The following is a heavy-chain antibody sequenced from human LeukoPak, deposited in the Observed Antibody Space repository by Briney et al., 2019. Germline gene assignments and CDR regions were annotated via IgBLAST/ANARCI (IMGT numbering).Heavy chain of an antibody. D-gene: IGHD1-26*01. V-gene: IGHV1-46*01. CDR1: GYTFTSYY. J-gene: IGHJ4*02. CDR3: VRGAYAKEELAPPGWDY. Sequence: ASVKVSCKASGYTFTSYYMHWVRQAPGQGLEWMGIINPSIGSTSYAQKFQARVTMTRDTSTSTVYMELSSLRTEDTAVYYCVRGAYAKEELAPPGWDYWGQGTLVTVSS. CDR2: INPSIGST.